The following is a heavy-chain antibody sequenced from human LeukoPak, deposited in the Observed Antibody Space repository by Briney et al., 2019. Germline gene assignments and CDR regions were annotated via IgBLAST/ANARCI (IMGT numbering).Heavy chain of an antibody. J-gene: IGHJ4*02. CDR3: AKRGVVIRVILVGFHKEAYYFDS. V-gene: IGHV3-23*01. Sequence: GGSLRLSCAVSGITLSNYGMSWVRQAPGKGLEWGAGISGSGGGTNYADSVKGRFTISRDNPKNTLYLQMNSLGAEDTAVYFCAKRGVVIRVILVGFHKEAYYFDSWGQGALVTVSS. D-gene: IGHD3-22*01. CDR1: GITLSNYG. CDR2: ISGSGGGT.